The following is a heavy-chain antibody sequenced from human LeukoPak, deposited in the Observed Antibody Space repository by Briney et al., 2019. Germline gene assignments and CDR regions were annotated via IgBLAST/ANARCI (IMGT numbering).Heavy chain of an antibody. J-gene: IGHJ6*03. Sequence: ASVKVSCKASGYTFTSYAMNWVRQAPGQGLEWMGWINTNTGNPTYAQGFTGRFVFSLDTSVSTAYLQISSLKAEDTAVYYCARGIAAAGTDYYYYMDVWGKGTTVTVS. CDR2: INTNTGNP. CDR1: GYTFTSYA. CDR3: ARGIAAAGTDYYYYMDV. V-gene: IGHV7-4-1*02. D-gene: IGHD6-13*01.